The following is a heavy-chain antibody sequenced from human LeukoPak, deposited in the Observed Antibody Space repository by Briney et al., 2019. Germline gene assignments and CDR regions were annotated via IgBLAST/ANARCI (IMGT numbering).Heavy chain of an antibody. J-gene: IGHJ4*02. D-gene: IGHD3-22*01. V-gene: IGHV3-20*04. Sequence: GGSLRLSCAASGFTFSSYEMNWVRQAPGKGLEWVSGINWNGGSTGYADSVKGRFTISRDNAKNSLYLQMNSLRAEDTALYYCARSEDSSGYSYYFDYWGQGTLVTVSS. CDR1: GFTFSSYE. CDR2: INWNGGST. CDR3: ARSEDSSGYSYYFDY.